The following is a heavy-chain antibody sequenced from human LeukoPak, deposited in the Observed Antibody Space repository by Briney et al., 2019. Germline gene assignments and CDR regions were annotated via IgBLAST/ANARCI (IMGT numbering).Heavy chain of an antibody. CDR2: SHHSGST. Sequence: SETLSLTCTVSGYSISSGYYWGWIRQPPGKGLERIGSSHHSGSTYYNPSLKSRVTISADTSKNQFSLKLSSVTAADTAVYYCARGHSSSWSNWFDPWGQGTLVTVSS. V-gene: IGHV4-38-2*02. CDR1: GYSISSGYY. CDR3: ARGHSSSWSNWFDP. J-gene: IGHJ5*02. D-gene: IGHD6-13*01.